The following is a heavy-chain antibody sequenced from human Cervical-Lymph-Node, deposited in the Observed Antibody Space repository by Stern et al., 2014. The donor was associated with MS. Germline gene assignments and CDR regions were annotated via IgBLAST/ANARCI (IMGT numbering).Heavy chain of an antibody. Sequence: VQLVESGPGLVKPSLTQYLTCTVSGDSISSGDNYWSWIRQHPGKGLEWIGYTSHSGYAYHNPSLKSRVTILADTSKNQFSLKLSSVTAADSAAYFCARSAGGTTFDTWGQGILVTVSS. V-gene: IGHV4-31*03. D-gene: IGHD1-7*01. CDR3: ARSAGGTTFDT. CDR2: TSHSGYA. J-gene: IGHJ4*02. CDR1: GDSISSGDNY.